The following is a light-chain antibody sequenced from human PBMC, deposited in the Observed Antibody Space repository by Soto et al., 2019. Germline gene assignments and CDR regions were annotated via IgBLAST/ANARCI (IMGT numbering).Light chain of an antibody. J-gene: IGKJ5*01. V-gene: IGKV3-11*01. CDR1: QSVRSY. CDR2: DAS. Sequence: DIVLTQSPATLSLSPGERATLSCRASQSVRSYLAWYQQKPGQPPRLLIYDASTRATGIPARFSGSGSGTDFTLTISSLDPEDFAVYYCQQRSNWPRTFGQGTRLEIK. CDR3: QQRSNWPRT.